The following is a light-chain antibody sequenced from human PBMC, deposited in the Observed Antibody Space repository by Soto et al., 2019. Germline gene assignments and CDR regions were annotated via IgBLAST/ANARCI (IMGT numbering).Light chain of an antibody. CDR3: QQYATSPLT. V-gene: IGKV3-20*01. Sequence: EIVLTQSPGTVSLSPGERATLSCRASQSITTSLAWYQRKPGQAPRLLIYDASTRATAIPDRFSGSGSGTNFTLPLSRLEAEDFAEYYCQQYATSPLTFGGGTKVDIK. CDR1: QSITTS. CDR2: DAS. J-gene: IGKJ4*01.